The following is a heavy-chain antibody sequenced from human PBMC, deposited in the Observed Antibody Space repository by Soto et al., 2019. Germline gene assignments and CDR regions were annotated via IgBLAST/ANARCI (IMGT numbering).Heavy chain of an antibody. CDR2: ISGSGGST. V-gene: IGHV3-23*01. Sequence: EVQLLESGGGLVQPGGSLRLSCAASGFTFSSYAMSWVRQAPGKGLEWVSAISGSGGSTYYADSVKGRFTISRDNSKNTLYLQMNSLRAEDTAVYYCASTPYQQLWHDHFDYWGQGTLVTVSS. CDR3: ASTPYQQLWHDHFDY. D-gene: IGHD5-18*01. CDR1: GFTFSSYA. J-gene: IGHJ4*02.